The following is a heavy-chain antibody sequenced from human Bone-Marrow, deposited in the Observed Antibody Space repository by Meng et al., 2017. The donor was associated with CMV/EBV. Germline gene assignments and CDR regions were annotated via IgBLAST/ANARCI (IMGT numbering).Heavy chain of an antibody. J-gene: IGHJ5*02. Sequence: GGSLRLSCAASGFTVSSNYMSWVRQAPGKGLGWVSVIYSGGSTYYADSVKGRFTISRDNSKNTLYLQMNSLRAEDTAVYYCARGVTMTIGYDPWGQGNLVNVAS. D-gene: IGHD3-22*01. CDR3: ARGVTMTIGYDP. CDR2: IYSGGST. V-gene: IGHV3-53*01. CDR1: GFTVSSNY.